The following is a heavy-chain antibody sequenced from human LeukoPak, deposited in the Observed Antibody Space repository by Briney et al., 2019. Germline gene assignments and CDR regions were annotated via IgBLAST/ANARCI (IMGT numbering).Heavy chain of an antibody. J-gene: IGHJ4*02. CDR1: GGSISSYY. CDR3: ARGSFQNFDY. D-gene: IGHD3-3*02. V-gene: IGHV4-59*01. CDR2: IYYSGSS. Sequence: SETLSLTCIVSGGSISSYYWSWIRQPPGKGLEWIGYIYYSGSSNYNPSLKSRVTISVDTSKNHFSLRLSSVTAADTAVYYCARGSFQNFDYWGQGTLVTVSS.